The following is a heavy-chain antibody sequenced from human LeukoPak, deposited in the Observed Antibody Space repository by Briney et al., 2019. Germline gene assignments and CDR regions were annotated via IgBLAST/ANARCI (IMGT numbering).Heavy chain of an antibody. CDR2: IKSKADGGRI. V-gene: IGHV3-15*01. Sequence: PGGPLRLSCAASGLTVSNAWMPWVRQAPGKGVEWVGRIKSKADGGRIDYAAPVKGRFTISRDDSKNTLYLQMNSLKIEDTAGYYCTTDRFSWGQGSLVTVSS. CDR1: GLTVSNAW. CDR3: TTDRFS. D-gene: IGHD2/OR15-2a*01. J-gene: IGHJ5*02.